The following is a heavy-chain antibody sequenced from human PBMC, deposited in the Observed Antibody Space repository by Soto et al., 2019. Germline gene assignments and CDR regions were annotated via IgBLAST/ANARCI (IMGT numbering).Heavy chain of an antibody. J-gene: IGHJ6*02. V-gene: IGHV1-46*01. CDR2: INPSGGST. D-gene: IGHD3-16*02. CDR3: ARPPNYDYVWGSYPLGYYGMDV. CDR1: GYTFTSYC. Sequence: ASVKVSCKASGYTFTSYCMHWVRQAPGQGLEWMGIINPSGGSTSYAQKFQGRVTMTRDTSTSTVYMELSSLRSEDTAVYYCARPPNYDYVWGSYPLGYYGMDVWGQGTTVTV.